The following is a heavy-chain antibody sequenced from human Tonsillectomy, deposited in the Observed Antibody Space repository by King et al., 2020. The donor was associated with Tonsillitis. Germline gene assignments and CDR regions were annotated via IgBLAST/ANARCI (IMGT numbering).Heavy chain of an antibody. CDR3: ARLTGTTGYYYYGMDV. CDR2: LYPGNSDT. J-gene: IGHJ6*02. D-gene: IGHD1-1*01. CDR1: GYIFSRHW. V-gene: IGHV5-51*01. Sequence: VQLVESGAEMKKPGESLKISCQPSGYIFSRHWIGWVRQVPGKGLEWMGILYPGNSDTRYSPSFEGQVTISADNAITTAYLQWSSLKSSDTAIYYCARLTGTTGYYYYGMDVWGQGTTVTVSS.